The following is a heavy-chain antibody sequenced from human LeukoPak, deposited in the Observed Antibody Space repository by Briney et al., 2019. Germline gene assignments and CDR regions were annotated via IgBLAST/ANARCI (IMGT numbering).Heavy chain of an antibody. V-gene: IGHV1-2*02. CDR2: INPNSGGT. D-gene: IGHD3-16*02. CDR3: ARGFNRWT. Sequence: ASVKVSCKASGYTLTGYYMHWVRQAPGQGLEWMRWINPNSGGTNYAQKFQGRVTMTRDTSISTAYMELSSLRSEDTAVYYCARGFNRWTWGQGTLVTVSS. J-gene: IGHJ5*02. CDR1: GYTLTGYY.